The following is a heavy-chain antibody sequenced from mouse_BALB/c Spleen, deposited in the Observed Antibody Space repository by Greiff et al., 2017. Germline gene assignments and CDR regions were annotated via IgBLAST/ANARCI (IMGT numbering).Heavy chain of an antibody. D-gene: IGHD2-4*01. CDR1: GFTFSSFG. CDR2: ISSGSSTI. V-gene: IGHV5-17*02. J-gene: IGHJ3*01. Sequence: EVKLVESGGGLVQPGGSRKLSCAASGFTFSSFGMHWVRQAPEKGLEWVAYISSGSSTIYYADTVKGRFTISRDNPKNTLFLQMTSLRSEDTAMYCCARTHYDPFAYWGQGTLVTVSA. CDR3: ARTHYDPFAY.